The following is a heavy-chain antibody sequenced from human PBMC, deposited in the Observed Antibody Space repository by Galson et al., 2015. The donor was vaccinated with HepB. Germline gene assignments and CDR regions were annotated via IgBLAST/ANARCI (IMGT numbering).Heavy chain of an antibody. J-gene: IGHJ6*02. CDR1: GFTFSSYA. Sequence: SLRLSCAASGFTFSSYAMSWVRQAPGKGLEWVSAISGSGGSTYYADSVKGRFTISRDNSKNTLYLQMNSLRAEDTAVYYCAKSSYYDILTGYYHNHHYYYGMDVWGQGTTVTVSS. CDR2: ISGSGGST. V-gene: IGHV3-23*01. D-gene: IGHD3-9*01. CDR3: AKSSYYDILTGYYHNHHYYYGMDV.